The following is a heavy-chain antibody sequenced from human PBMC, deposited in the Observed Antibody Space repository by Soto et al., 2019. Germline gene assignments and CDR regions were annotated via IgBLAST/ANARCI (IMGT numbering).Heavy chain of an antibody. CDR2: IYYSGST. CDR1: GGSISSGGYY. J-gene: IGHJ4*02. V-gene: IGHV4-31*03. CDR3: ARDHRGYCSGGSCYRYFDY. Sequence: QVQLQESGPGLVKPSQTLSLTCTVSGGSISSGGYYWSWIRQHPGKGLEWIGYIYYSGSTYYNPYLKSRVTISVYTSKNQFSLKLSSVTAADTAVYYCARDHRGYCSGGSCYRYFDYWGQGTLVTVSS. D-gene: IGHD2-15*01.